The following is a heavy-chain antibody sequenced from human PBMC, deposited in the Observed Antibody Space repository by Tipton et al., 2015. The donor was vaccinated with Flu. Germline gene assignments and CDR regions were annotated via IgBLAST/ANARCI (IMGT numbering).Heavy chain of an antibody. V-gene: IGHV4-38-2*02. D-gene: IGHD2-2*01. CDR3: ARDPSLGMPEHFDY. CDR1: GDSIGSDYY. CDR2: IHRSGNT. J-gene: IGHJ4*02. Sequence: TLSLTCSVSGDSIGSDYYWGWIRQPPGKGLEWLGNIHRSGNTYYNSSLKSRVTISLDKSKNQFSLQLRSVTAADTAVYYCARDPSLGMPEHFDYWGRGTLVTASS.